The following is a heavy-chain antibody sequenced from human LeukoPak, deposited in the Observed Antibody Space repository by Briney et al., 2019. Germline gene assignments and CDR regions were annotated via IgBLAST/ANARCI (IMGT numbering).Heavy chain of an antibody. CDR1: GGTFSSYT. Sequence: SVKVSCKASGGTFSSYTMSWVRQAPGQGLEWMGRIIPILGIANYAQKFQGRVTITADKSTSTAYMELSSLRSEDTAVYYCARNYDSSGYYYYYYGMDVWGQGTTVTVSS. D-gene: IGHD3-22*01. CDR3: ARNYDSSGYYYYYYGMDV. J-gene: IGHJ6*02. V-gene: IGHV1-69*02. CDR2: IIPILGIA.